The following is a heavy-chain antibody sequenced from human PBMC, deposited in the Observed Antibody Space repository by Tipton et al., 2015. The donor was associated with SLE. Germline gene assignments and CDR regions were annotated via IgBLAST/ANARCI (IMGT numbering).Heavy chain of an antibody. J-gene: IGHJ6*02. CDR1: NGSISSHL. D-gene: IGHD3-10*01. Sequence: TLSLTCTVSNGSISSHLWSWIRQSPGKGLEWIGYVYYNGGTKCNPSLKSRVTISVDRSRTHFSLKLSSVTAADTAVYYCARGGLDYYNGLDLWGQGTTVTVSS. V-gene: IGHV4-59*11. CDR2: VYYNGGT. CDR3: ARGGLDYYNGLDL.